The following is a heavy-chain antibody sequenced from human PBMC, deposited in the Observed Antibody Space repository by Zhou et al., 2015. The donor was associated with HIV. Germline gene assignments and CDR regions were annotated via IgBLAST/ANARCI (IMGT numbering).Heavy chain of an antibody. CDR1: GYTFTSYG. J-gene: IGHJ3*01. CDR3: AVLTLLRYYTKKHGRDPEGRCLFDYR. D-gene: IGHD3-9*01. CDR2: ISAYNGNT. Sequence: QVQLVQSGAEVKKPGASVKVSCKASGYTFTSYGISWVRQAPGQGLEWMGWISAYNGNTNYAQKLQGRVTMTTDTSTSTAYMELRSLRSDDTAVYYCAVLTLLRYYTKKHGRDPEGRCLFDYRGGQG. V-gene: IGHV1-18*01.